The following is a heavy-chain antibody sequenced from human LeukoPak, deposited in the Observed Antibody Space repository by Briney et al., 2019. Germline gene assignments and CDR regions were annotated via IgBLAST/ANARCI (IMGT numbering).Heavy chain of an antibody. CDR3: AKWASDNRAFDL. CDR1: GTSITSYY. J-gene: IGHJ4*02. Sequence: VKPSETLSLTCTVSGTSITSYYWNWIRQAPGQGPEWIGYGHYSGNTKYNPPLKSRVTISVDTSKNQFSLRLSSATAADTAVYFCAKWASDNRAFDLWGQGTLVTVSS. D-gene: IGHD2-8*01. V-gene: IGHV4-59*08. CDR2: GHYSGNT.